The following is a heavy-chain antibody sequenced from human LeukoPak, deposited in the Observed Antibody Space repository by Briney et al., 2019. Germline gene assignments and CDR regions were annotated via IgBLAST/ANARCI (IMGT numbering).Heavy chain of an antibody. D-gene: IGHD6-19*01. V-gene: IGHV3-33*01. CDR2: IWYDGSNN. CDR1: GFTFGAYA. Sequence: GRSLRLSCAASGFTFGAYAMHWVRQAPGKGLEWVAVIWYDGSNNYHADSLKDRFTISRDNSKNTLYLQINSLRAEDTAAYYCARQVGNAGWYFDYWGQGALVTVSS. J-gene: IGHJ4*02. CDR3: ARQVGNAGWYFDY.